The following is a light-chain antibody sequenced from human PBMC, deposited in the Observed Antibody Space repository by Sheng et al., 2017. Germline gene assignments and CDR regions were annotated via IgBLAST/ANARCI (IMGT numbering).Light chain of an antibody. CDR1: QSVSRF. CDR2: DAA. J-gene: IGKJ4*01. CDR3: QQRSDWPLT. V-gene: IGKV3-11*01. Sequence: EIVLTQSPATLSLSPGERATLSCRASQSVSRFLAWYQQKPGQAPRLLIYDAASRATGIPVRFSGSGSETDFTLTISSLEAEDFAVYYCQQRSDWPLTFGGGTKVXIK.